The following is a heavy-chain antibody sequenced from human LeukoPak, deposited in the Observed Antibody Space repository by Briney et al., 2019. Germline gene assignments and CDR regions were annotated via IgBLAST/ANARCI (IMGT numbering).Heavy chain of an antibody. CDR1: GFTFDDYA. V-gene: IGHV3-43*02. CDR3: AKDMGSGYYFDY. Sequence: GGSLRLSCAASGFTFDDYAMHWVRQAPEKGLEWVSLISGDGGSTYYADSVKGRFTISRDNSKNSLYLQMNSLRTEDTALYYCAKDMGSGYYFDYWGQGTLVTVSS. CDR2: ISGDGGST. J-gene: IGHJ4*02. D-gene: IGHD3-22*01.